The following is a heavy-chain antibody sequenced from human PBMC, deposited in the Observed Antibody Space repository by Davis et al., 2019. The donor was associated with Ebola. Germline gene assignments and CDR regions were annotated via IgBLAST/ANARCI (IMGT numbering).Heavy chain of an antibody. D-gene: IGHD1-1*01. V-gene: IGHV3-53*01. J-gene: IGHJ4*02. CDR1: GGSISSYY. Sequence: ETLSLTCTVSGGSISSYYMSWVRQAPGKGLEWVSVIYNAGNTYYADSVKGRFTISRDNSKNTMYLQMNSLRAEDTAVYYCARELANGDWGQGTLVTVSS. CDR2: IYNAGNT. CDR3: ARELANGD.